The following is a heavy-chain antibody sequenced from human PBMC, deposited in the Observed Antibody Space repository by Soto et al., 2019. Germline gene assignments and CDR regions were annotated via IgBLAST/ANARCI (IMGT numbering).Heavy chain of an antibody. CDR3: ARDHSYYDFWSGESYYYGMDV. D-gene: IGHD3-3*01. Sequence: ASVKVSCKAGGYTFSDYYIQWVRQAPGQGLEYMGWISPKSGGAAYAQKFQGRVTMTRDTSISTAYMELSRLRSDDTAVYYCARDHSYYDFWSGESYYYGMDVWGQGTTVTVSS. CDR2: ISPKSGGA. J-gene: IGHJ6*02. V-gene: IGHV1-2*02. CDR1: GYTFSDYY.